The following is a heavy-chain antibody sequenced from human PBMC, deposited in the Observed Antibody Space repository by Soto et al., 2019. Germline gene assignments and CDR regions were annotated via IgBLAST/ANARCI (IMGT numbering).Heavy chain of an antibody. J-gene: IGHJ5*02. Sequence: EAQLVESGGGLVEPGGSLRLSCEASGLTLNDDSMIWVRQAPGKGLEWVSSISRSSSYIYYADSVKGRFTVSRDNAKNLQYLQMNSLRAEDTALYYCVASSCHSTSCYFSGYFDPWGQGTLVTVSS. D-gene: IGHD2-2*01. CDR1: GLTLNDDS. CDR2: ISRSSSYI. V-gene: IGHV3-21*02. CDR3: VASSCHSTSCYFSGYFDP.